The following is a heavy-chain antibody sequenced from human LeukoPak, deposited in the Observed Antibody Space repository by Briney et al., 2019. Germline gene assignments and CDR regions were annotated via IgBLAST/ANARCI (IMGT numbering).Heavy chain of an antibody. CDR1: GFTFEDYA. CDR3: AKEVFWVVVPAAAFDY. Sequence: PGGSLRLSCAASGFTFEDYAMHWVRQGPGKGLEWVSGLSWNSGSIGYADSVKGRFTISRDNSKNTLYLQMISLRAEDTAVYYCAKEVFWVVVPAAAFDYWGQGTLVTASS. D-gene: IGHD2-2*01. J-gene: IGHJ4*02. CDR2: LSWNSGSI. V-gene: IGHV3-9*01.